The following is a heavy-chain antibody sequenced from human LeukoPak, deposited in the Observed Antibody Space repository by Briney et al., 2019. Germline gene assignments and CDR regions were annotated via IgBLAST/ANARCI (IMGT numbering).Heavy chain of an antibody. D-gene: IGHD5-24*01. V-gene: IGHV1-69*13. CDR3: AGAPSRDGYNHFDY. J-gene: IGHJ4*02. Sequence: SVKVSCKASGGTFSSYAISWVRWAPGQGLEWMGGIIPIFGTANYAQKFQGRVTITADESTSTAYMELSSLRSEDTAVYYCAGAPSRDGYNHFDYWGQGTLVTVSS. CDR1: GGTFSSYA. CDR2: IIPIFGTA.